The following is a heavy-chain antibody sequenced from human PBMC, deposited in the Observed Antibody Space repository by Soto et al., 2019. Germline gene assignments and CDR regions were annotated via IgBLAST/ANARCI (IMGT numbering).Heavy chain of an antibody. CDR3: ARGSNQDY. Sequence: EVQLAESGGDLVQPGGSLRLSCVASGFTFSPYWMSWVRQAPGKGLEWVATINNDGSEKYYAESVKGRFTISRDNAKDSLYLQLSSLRAEDTAIYYCARGSNQDYWGQGTLVAVSS. D-gene: IGHD2-8*01. J-gene: IGHJ4*02. V-gene: IGHV3-7*03. CDR2: INNDGSEK. CDR1: GFTFSPYW.